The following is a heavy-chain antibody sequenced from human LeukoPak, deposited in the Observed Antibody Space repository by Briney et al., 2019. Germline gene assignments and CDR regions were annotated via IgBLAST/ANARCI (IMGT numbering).Heavy chain of an antibody. D-gene: IGHD4-17*01. V-gene: IGHV3-33*01. Sequence: GGSLRLSCAASGFTFSSYGMHWVRQAPGKGLEWVAVIWYDGSNKYYADSVKGRFTISRDNSKNTLYLQMDSLRAEDTALYYCARDPSRNGVYYFDNWGQGTLVTVSS. CDR3: ARDPSRNGVYYFDN. CDR1: GFTFSSYG. CDR2: IWYDGSNK. J-gene: IGHJ4*02.